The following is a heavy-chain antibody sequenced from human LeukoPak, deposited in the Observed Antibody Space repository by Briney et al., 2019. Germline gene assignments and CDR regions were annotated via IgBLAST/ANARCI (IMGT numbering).Heavy chain of an antibody. CDR3: AWDQWLATSNAFDV. CDR2: ISYDGRNK. D-gene: IGHD6-19*01. Sequence: GGSLRLSCAGSGFSFRSYAMNWVRQAPGKGLEWVALISYDGRNKYYADSVKGRFTISSDISNNTLFLQMNSLRGEDTAVYYCAWDQWLATSNAFDVWGQGTMVTISS. J-gene: IGHJ3*01. V-gene: IGHV3-30*04. CDR1: GFSFRSYA.